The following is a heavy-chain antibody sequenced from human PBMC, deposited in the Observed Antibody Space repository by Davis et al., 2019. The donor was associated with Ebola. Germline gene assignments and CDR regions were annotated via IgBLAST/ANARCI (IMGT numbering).Heavy chain of an antibody. CDR2: IYTSGST. Sequence: PSETLSLTCTVSGGSISSYYWSWIRQPAGKGLEWIGRIYTSGSTNYNPSLKSRVTMSVDTSKNQFSLKLSSVTAADTAVYYCAREGSRAARRRWFDPWGQGTLVTVSS. CDR3: AREGSRAARRRWFDP. CDR1: GGSISSYY. V-gene: IGHV4-4*07. D-gene: IGHD6-6*01. J-gene: IGHJ5*02.